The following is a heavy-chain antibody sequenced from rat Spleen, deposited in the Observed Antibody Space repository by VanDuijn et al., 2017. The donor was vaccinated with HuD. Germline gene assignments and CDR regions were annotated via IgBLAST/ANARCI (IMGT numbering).Heavy chain of an antibody. Sequence: EVQLVESDGGLVQPGRSLKLSCAASGFTFSDYYMAWVRQAPTKGLEWVATVSNDGSSTYYRDSVKGRFTISRDNAKSTLYLQMDSLRSEDTATYYCARPNYPGFNYFDYWGQGVMVTVSS. CDR2: VSNDGSST. D-gene: IGHD1-4*01. CDR1: GFTFSDYY. CDR3: ARPNYPGFNYFDY. J-gene: IGHJ2*01. V-gene: IGHV5-29*01.